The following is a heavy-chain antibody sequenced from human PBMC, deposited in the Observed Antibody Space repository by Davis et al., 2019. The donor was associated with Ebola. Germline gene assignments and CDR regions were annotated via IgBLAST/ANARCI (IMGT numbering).Heavy chain of an antibody. Sequence: PGGSLRLSCAASGFTFSGSAMHWVRQASGKGLEWVGRIRSKANSYATAYAASVKGRFTISRDDSKNTAYLQMNSLKTEDTAVYYCTRPAVAGIYYYYYGMDVWGQGTTVTVSS. CDR1: GFTFSGSA. J-gene: IGHJ6*02. CDR2: IRSKANSYAT. CDR3: TRPAVAGIYYYYYGMDV. V-gene: IGHV3-73*01. D-gene: IGHD6-19*01.